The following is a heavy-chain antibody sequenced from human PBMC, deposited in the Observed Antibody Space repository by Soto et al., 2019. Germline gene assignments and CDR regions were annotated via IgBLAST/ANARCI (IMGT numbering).Heavy chain of an antibody. CDR3: ARLILTFWSGAGVRWFDP. CDR1: GGSISSGGYY. CDR2: IYYSGST. J-gene: IGHJ5*02. D-gene: IGHD3-3*01. V-gene: IGHV4-31*03. Sequence: QVQLQESGPGLVKPSQTLSLTCTVSGGSISSGGYYWSWIRQHPGKGLEWIGYIYYSGSTYYNPSLKSRVTISVDTSKNQFSLKLSSVTAADTAVYYCARLILTFWSGAGVRWFDPWGQGTLVTVSS.